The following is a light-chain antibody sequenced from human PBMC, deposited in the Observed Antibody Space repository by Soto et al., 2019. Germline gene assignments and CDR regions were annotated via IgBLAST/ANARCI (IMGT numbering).Light chain of an antibody. J-gene: IGKJ1*01. V-gene: IGKV3-20*01. Sequence: VLTQSPGILSLSPGERATLSCRASQSVSSNYLAWYQQKPGQAPRPLIYGASSRATGIPDRFSGSGAGTDFTLTISRLESEDFAVYYCQQYGSSPWTFGQGTKVDI. CDR1: QSVSSNY. CDR2: GAS. CDR3: QQYGSSPWT.